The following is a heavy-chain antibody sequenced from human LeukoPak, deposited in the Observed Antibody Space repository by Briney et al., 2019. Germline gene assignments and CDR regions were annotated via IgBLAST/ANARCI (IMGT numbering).Heavy chain of an antibody. D-gene: IGHD3-10*01. CDR1: GFTFSNYD. Sequence: GGSLRLSCAASGFTFSNYDMNWVRQAPGKGLEWVSYISRSGSTIYYADSVKGRVTISRDNAKNSLYLQMDSLRAEDTAVYYCARDPTYYYGSGIENYYYMDVWGKGTTVTVSS. CDR2: ISRSGSTI. CDR3: ARDPTYYYGSGIENYYYMDV. J-gene: IGHJ6*03. V-gene: IGHV3-48*01.